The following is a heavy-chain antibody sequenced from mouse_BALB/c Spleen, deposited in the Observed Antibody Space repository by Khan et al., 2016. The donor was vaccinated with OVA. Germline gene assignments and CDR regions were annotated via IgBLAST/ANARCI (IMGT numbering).Heavy chain of an antibody. J-gene: IGHJ4*01. V-gene: IGHV2-3*01. CDR2: IWGDGST. CDR1: GFSLTSYG. CDR3: TDQDHGARYAVDY. D-gene: IGHD1-1*02. Sequence: QVQLKESGPGLVAPSQSLSITCTVSGFSLTSYGVSWVRQPPGKGLEWLGAIWGDGSTNYHSALKSRLSISKENSKSQASLKLNSLQTDDTATYYCTDQDHGARYAVDYWGQGTSVTVSS.